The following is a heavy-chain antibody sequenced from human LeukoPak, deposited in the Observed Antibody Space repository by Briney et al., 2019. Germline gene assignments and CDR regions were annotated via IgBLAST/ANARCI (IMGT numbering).Heavy chain of an antibody. CDR2: ISYDGSNK. J-gene: IGHJ6*02. CDR3: ARSSSGYLSYYGMDV. V-gene: IGHV3-30-3*01. D-gene: IGHD3-22*01. Sequence: GGSLRLSCAASGFTFSSYAMHWVRQAPGKGLEWVAVISYDGSNKYYADSVKGRFTISRDNSKNTLYLQMNSLRAEDTAVYYCARSSSGYLSYYGMDVWGQGTTVTVSS. CDR1: GFTFSSYA.